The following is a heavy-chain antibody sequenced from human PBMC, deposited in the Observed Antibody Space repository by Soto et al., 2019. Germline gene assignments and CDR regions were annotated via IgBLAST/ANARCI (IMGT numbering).Heavy chain of an antibody. CDR2: IAGSGDET. D-gene: IGHD5-12*01. CDR1: GFTFSSDG. CDR3: AKRDGGYAD. Sequence: PGGSLRLSCAATGFTFSSDGMNWVRQTPGKGLEWVSGIAGSGDETYYADSVKGRFTISRDNSKNMLYLQLNSLRADDTAVYYCAKRDGGYADWGQGTLVTVSS. V-gene: IGHV3-23*01. J-gene: IGHJ4*02.